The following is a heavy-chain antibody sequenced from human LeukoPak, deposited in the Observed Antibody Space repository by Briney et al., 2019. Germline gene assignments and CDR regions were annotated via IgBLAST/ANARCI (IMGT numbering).Heavy chain of an antibody. D-gene: IGHD4-17*01. J-gene: IGHJ6*04. CDR1: GFTFSSYG. V-gene: IGHV3-30*18. Sequence: GRSLRLSCAASGFTFSSYGMHWVRQAPGKGLEWVAAISYDGSNKYYADSVKGRFTISRDNSKNTLYLQMNSLRAEDTAVYYCAKGDYGETAGGIPGIYYYYYGMDVWGKGTTVTVSS. CDR3: AKGDYGETAGGIPGIYYYYYGMDV. CDR2: ISYDGSNK.